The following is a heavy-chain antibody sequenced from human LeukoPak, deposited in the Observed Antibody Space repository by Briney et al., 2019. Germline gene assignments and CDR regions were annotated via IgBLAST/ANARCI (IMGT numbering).Heavy chain of an antibody. CDR2: INHSGST. D-gene: IGHD3-9*01. CDR1: GGSFSGYY. J-gene: IGHJ6*03. V-gene: IGHV4-34*01. Sequence: PSETLSLTCAVYGGSFSGYYWSWIRQPPGKGLEWIGEINHSGSTNYNPSLKSRVTISVDTSKNQFSLKLSSVTAADTAVYYCARHTPYYDIFQRNYYYYMDVWGKGTTVTISS. CDR3: ARHTPYYDIFQRNYYYYMDV.